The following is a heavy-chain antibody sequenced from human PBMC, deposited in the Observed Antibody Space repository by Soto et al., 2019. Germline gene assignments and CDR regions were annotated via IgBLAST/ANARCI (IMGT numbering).Heavy chain of an antibody. J-gene: IGHJ6*02. CDR1: GGTFSSYA. Sequence: SVKVSCKASGGTFSSYAISWVRQAPGQGLEWMGGIIPIFGTANYAQKCQGRVTITADESTSTAYMELSSLRSEDTAVYYCARGGSRNYYGSGSWNYYYYYGMGVWGQGTTVTVSS. CDR2: IIPIFGTA. D-gene: IGHD3-10*01. CDR3: ARGGSRNYYGSGSWNYYYYYGMGV. V-gene: IGHV1-69*13.